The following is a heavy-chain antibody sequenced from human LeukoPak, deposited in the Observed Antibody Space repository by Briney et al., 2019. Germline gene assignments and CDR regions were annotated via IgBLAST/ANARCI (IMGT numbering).Heavy chain of an antibody. Sequence: GGSLRLSCAASAFTFSRYGMHWVRQAPGEGLEWVAFIRYDGSLEHYADSVKGRFTISRDNSKNMLYLQMNSLRAEDTAVYYCAKPRLINGTYYEGGFDYWGQGTLVTASS. D-gene: IGHD1-26*01. V-gene: IGHV3-30*02. CDR3: AKPRLINGTYYEGGFDY. CDR1: AFTFSRYG. CDR2: IRYDGSLE. J-gene: IGHJ4*02.